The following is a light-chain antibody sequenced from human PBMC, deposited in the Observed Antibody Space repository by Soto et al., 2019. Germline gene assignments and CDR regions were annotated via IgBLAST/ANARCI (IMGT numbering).Light chain of an antibody. V-gene: IGLV2-14*01. CDR1: SSDVGDYNY. J-gene: IGLJ1*01. CDR2: EVS. Sequence: QSALTQPASVSGSPGQSITISCTGTSSDVGDYNYVSWYRQHPGKAPKLMIYEVSNRPSGVSNRFSGSKSGNTASLTISGLQAEDEADYYCSSYTIYNTYVFGTGTKLTVL. CDR3: SSYTIYNTYV.